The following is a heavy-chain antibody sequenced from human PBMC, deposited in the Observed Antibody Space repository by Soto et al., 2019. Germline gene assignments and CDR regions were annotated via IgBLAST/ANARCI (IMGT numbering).Heavy chain of an antibody. V-gene: IGHV3-30-3*01. J-gene: IGHJ3*02. D-gene: IGHD5-12*01. CDR1: GFTFSSYA. CDR3: ARGRDGYTADAFDI. CDR2: ISYDGSNK. Sequence: PGGSLRLSCAASGFTFSSYAMHWARQAPGKGLEWVAVISYDGSNKYYADSVKGRFTISRDNSKNTLYLQMNSLRAEDTAVYYCARGRDGYTADAFDIWGQGTMVTVSS.